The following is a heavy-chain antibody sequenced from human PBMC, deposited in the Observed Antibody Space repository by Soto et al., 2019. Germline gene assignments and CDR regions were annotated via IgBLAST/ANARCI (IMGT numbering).Heavy chain of an antibody. D-gene: IGHD3-10*01. V-gene: IGHV5-51*01. J-gene: IGHJ6*02. CDR2: IYPGDSDT. Sequence: PGESLKISCKGSGYSFTSYWIGWVRQMPGKGLEWMGIIYPGDSDTRYSPSFQGQVTISADKSINTAYLQWNSLKASDTAIYYCARQGGTWFGELHYGMDVWGQGTTVTVS. CDR1: GYSFTSYW. CDR3: ARQGGTWFGELHYGMDV.